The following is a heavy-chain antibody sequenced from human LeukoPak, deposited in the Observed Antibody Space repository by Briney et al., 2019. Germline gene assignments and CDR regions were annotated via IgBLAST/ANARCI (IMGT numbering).Heavy chain of an antibody. CDR1: GDSVSSGSGG. CDR3: ARSGGDYGDFNWFDP. CDR2: TYYRSKWYN. D-gene: IGHD4-17*01. Sequence: SQTLSLTCDIFGDSVSSGSGGWNWIRQSPSRGLEWLGRTYYRSKWYNDYAVSVKSRITINPDTSKNQFSLQLNSVTPEDTAVYYCARSGGDYGDFNWFDPWGQGTLVTVSS. J-gene: IGHJ5*02. V-gene: IGHV6-1*01.